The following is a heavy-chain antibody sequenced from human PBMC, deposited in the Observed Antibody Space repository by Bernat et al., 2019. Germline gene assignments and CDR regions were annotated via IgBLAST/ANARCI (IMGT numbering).Heavy chain of an antibody. Sequence: QITLKESGPTLVKPTQTLTLTCTFSGFSLSTSGVGVGWIRQPPGKALEWLALIYWDDDKRYSPSLKSRLTITKDTSKNQVVLTMTNMDPVDTATYYCANGYSSNRYAQRYNWFDPWGQGTLVTVSS. V-gene: IGHV2-5*02. D-gene: IGHD6-13*01. CDR3: ANGYSSNRYAQRYNWFDP. CDR1: GFSLSTSGVG. CDR2: IYWDDDK. J-gene: IGHJ5*02.